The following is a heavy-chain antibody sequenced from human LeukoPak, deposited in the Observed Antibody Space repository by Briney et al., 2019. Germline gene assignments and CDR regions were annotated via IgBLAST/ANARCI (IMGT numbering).Heavy chain of an antibody. CDR1: GGSISSYY. D-gene: IGHD3-22*01. CDR2: IYYSGST. CDR3: ARGPHYHDSSGYSPSYSYAMDV. Sequence: SETLSLTCTVSGGSISSYYWSWIRQPPGKGLEWIRYIYYSGSTNYNPSLRSRVTISVDTSKNQFSLDLRSVTAADTAVYYCARGPHYHDSSGYSPSYSYAMDVWGQGTTVTVSS. J-gene: IGHJ6*02. V-gene: IGHV4-59*01.